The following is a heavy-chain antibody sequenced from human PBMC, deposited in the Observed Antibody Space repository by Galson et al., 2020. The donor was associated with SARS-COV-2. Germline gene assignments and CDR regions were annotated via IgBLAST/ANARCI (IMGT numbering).Heavy chain of an antibody. Sequence: ASVKDCCKASGYTFTSNGISWMRQAPGKGLEWMGWNANYAQKFQGRVTMTTDTSTTTAYMELRGLRADDTAVYYCARFSYRSGYPSFDYWGQGTLVTVSS. D-gene: IGHD3-22*01. CDR3: ARFSYRSGYPSFDY. CDR1: GYTFTSNG. J-gene: IGHJ4*02. V-gene: IGHV1-18*01.